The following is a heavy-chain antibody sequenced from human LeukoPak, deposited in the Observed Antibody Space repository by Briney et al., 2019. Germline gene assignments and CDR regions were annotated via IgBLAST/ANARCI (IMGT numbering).Heavy chain of an antibody. V-gene: IGHV1-24*01. CDR1: GYTLTELS. J-gene: IGHJ3*02. D-gene: IGHD3-16*02. CDR3: ATGLYDYVWGSYRYTGTAFDI. Sequence: ASVKVSCKVSGYTLTELSMHWVRQAPGKGLEWMGGFDPEDGETIYAQKFQGRVTMTEDTSTDTAYMEPSSLRSEDTAVYYCATGLYDYVWGSYRYTGTAFDIWGQGTMVTDSS. CDR2: FDPEDGET.